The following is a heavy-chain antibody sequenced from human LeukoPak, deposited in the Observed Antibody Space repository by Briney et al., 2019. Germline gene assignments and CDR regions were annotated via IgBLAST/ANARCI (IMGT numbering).Heavy chain of an antibody. CDR1: GFTFSSYS. CDR3: ARDERLLSLLK. CDR2: ISSSSSTI. D-gene: IGHD3-3*01. V-gene: IGHV3-48*01. J-gene: IGHJ4*02. Sequence: GGSLRLSCAASGFTFSSYSMNWVRQAPGKGLEWVSYISSSSSTIYYADSVKGRFTISRDNSKNTLYLQMNSLRAEDTAIYYCARDERLLSLLKWGQGTLVTVSS.